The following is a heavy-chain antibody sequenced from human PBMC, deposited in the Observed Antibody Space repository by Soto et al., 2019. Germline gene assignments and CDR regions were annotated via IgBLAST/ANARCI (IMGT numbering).Heavy chain of an antibody. CDR3: TTDHIRYYGSGSYPIPKPFDY. V-gene: IGHV3-15*01. CDR2: IKSKTDGGTT. CDR1: GFTFSNAW. D-gene: IGHD3-10*01. Sequence: EVQLVESGGGLVKPGGSLRLSCAASGFTFSNAWMSWVRQAPGKGLEWVGRIKSKTDGGTTDYAAPVKGRFTISRDDSKNTLYLQMNSLKTEDTAVYYCTTDHIRYYGSGSYPIPKPFDYWGQGTLVTVSS. J-gene: IGHJ4*02.